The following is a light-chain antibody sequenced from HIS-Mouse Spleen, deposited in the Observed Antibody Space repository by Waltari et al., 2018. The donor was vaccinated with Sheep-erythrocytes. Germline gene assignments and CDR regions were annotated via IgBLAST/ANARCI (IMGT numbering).Light chain of an antibody. J-gene: IGKJ4*01. Sequence: DIVMTQSPDSLAVSLGERATINCKSSPSVIYSSNHKNYLAWYQQQPGQPPELLIYWASTREAGVPDRFSGSGSGTDFTLTISILQAEDVAVYYCQQYYSTPLTFGGGTKVEIK. CDR1: PSVIYSSNHKNY. CDR3: QQYYSTPLT. CDR2: WAS. V-gene: IGKV4-1*01.